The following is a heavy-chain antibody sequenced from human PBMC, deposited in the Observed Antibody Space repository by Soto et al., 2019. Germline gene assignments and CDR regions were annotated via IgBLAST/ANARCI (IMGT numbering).Heavy chain of an antibody. J-gene: IGHJ6*02. CDR3: ARSPRSLQLVLGKDSMGDYYYYGMDV. V-gene: IGHV3-33*01. CDR1: GFTFSSYG. D-gene: IGHD6-6*01. CDR2: IWYDGSNK. Sequence: QVQLVESGGGVVQPGRSLRLSCAASGFTFSSYGMHWVRQAPGKWLEWVAVIWYDGSNKYYADSVKGRFTISRDNSKNTLYLQMNSLRAEDTAVYYCARSPRSLQLVLGKDSMGDYYYYGMDVWGQGTTVTVSS.